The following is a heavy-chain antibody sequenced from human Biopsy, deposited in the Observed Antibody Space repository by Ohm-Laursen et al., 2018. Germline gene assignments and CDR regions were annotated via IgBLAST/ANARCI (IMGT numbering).Heavy chain of an antibody. D-gene: IGHD4-17*01. CDR1: GFTFSSYA. Sequence: GSLRLSCAASGFTFSSYAMTWVRQAPGKGLEWVSVINTSGGSTHYAVSVKGRFTISRDNSKNMLYLRMNSLRAEDTAVYYCAKPADSYGSEFYFDYWGQGTLVTVSS. V-gene: IGHV3-23*01. CDR2: INTSGGST. CDR3: AKPADSYGSEFYFDY. J-gene: IGHJ4*02.